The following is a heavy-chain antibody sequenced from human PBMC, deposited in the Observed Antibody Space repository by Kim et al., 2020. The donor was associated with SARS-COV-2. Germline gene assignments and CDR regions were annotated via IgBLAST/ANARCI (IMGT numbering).Heavy chain of an antibody. V-gene: IGHV4-4*07. J-gene: IGHJ4*02. CDR3: ARARGGIWREQNAGLHLLDY. CDR2: IYTSGST. D-gene: IGHD4-4*01. Sequence: SETLSLTCTVSGGSISSYYWSWIRQPAGKGLEWIGRIYTSGSTNYNPSLKSRVTMSVDTSKNQFSLKLSSVTAADTAGYYCARARGGIWREQNAGLHLLDYWGQGTLVTVSS. CDR1: GGSISSYY.